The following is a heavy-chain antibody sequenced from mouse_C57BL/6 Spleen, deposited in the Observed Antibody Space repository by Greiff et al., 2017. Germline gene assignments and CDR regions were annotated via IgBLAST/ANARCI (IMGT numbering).Heavy chain of an antibody. V-gene: IGHV1-59*01. CDR3: ARGLTGIDCFDY. CDR2: IDPSDSYT. CDR1: GYTFTSYW. Sequence: VQLQQPGAELVRPGTSVKLSCKASGYTFTSYWMHWVKQRPGQGLEWIGVIDPSDSYTNYNQKFKGKSTLTVDKSSSTAYMQLSSLTSEDSAVYYCARGLTGIDCFDYWGQGTTLTVSS. J-gene: IGHJ2*01. D-gene: IGHD4-1*01.